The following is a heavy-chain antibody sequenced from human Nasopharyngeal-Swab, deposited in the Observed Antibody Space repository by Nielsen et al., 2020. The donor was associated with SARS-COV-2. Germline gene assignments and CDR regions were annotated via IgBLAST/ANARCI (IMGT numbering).Heavy chain of an antibody. CDR2: IYYSGST. Sequence: WIRQHPGKGLEWIGYIYYSGSTYYNPSLKSRVTISVDTSKNQFPLKLSSVTAADTAVYYCARGGAARPGFDYWGQGTLVTVSS. V-gene: IGHV4-31*02. D-gene: IGHD6-6*01. CDR3: ARGGAARPGFDY. J-gene: IGHJ4*02.